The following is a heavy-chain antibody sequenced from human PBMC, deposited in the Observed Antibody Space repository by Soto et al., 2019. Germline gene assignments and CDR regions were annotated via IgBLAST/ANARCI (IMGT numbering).Heavy chain of an antibody. J-gene: IGHJ4*02. CDR3: PTVHNPPRPFNY. D-gene: IGHD1-20*01. CDR1: GFTITSSA. Sequence: EVQLLDSGGGLVQPGESLRLSCAASGFTITSSAMSWVRQAPGKGLEWVSTTGISGRTTYYADSVKGRFTVSRDDSKNTLDLKMTSLRAEATAVYYCPTVHNPPRPFNYGAQGTPVPFSS. CDR2: TGISGRTT. V-gene: IGHV3-23*01.